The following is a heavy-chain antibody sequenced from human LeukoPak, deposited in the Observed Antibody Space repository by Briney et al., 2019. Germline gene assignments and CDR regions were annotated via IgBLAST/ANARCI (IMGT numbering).Heavy chain of an antibody. CDR3: ARGPMDSGSYYRYYGMDV. J-gene: IGHJ6*02. CDR2: IYYSGST. V-gene: IGHV4-39*01. D-gene: IGHD1-26*01. CDR1: GGSISSSSYY. Sequence: PSETLSLTCTVSGGSISSSSYYWGWIRQPPGKGLEWIGSIYYSGSTYYNPSLKSRVTISVDTSKNQFSLKLSSVTAADTAVYYCARGPMDSGSYYRYYGMDVWGQGTTVTVSS.